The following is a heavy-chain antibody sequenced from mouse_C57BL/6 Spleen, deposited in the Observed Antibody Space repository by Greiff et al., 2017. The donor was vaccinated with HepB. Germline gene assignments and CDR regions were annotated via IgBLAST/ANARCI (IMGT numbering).Heavy chain of an antibody. J-gene: IGHJ3*01. Sequence: VQLQQSGAELARPGASVKMSCKASGYTFTSYTMHWVKQRPGQGLEWIGYINPSSGYTKYNQKFKDKATLTADKSSSTAYMQLSSLTSEDSAVYYWARSGTGAWFAYWGQGTLVTVSA. V-gene: IGHV1-4*01. CDR2: INPSSGYT. CDR3: ARSGTGAWFAY. CDR1: GYTFTSYT. D-gene: IGHD4-1*01.